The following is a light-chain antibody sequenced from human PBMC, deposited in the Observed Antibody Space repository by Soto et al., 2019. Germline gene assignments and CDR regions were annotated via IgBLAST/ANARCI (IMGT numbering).Light chain of an antibody. J-gene: IGKJ4*01. Sequence: DIQMTQSPATLSASVGDRVTITCRASQSVRSWLVWYQQKPGTAPKLLIFDASRLESGVPSRFSGSASGTEFTLTISSLQPDDFATYYCQQYDNYPLTFGGGTKV. CDR2: DAS. V-gene: IGKV1-5*01. CDR1: QSVRSW. CDR3: QQYDNYPLT.